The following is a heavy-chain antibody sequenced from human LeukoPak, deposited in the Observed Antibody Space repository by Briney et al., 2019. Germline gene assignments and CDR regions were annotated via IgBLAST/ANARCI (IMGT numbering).Heavy chain of an antibody. CDR1: GFTFSRYS. J-gene: IGHJ6*03. D-gene: IGHD3-22*01. V-gene: IGHV3-21*01. Sequence: GGSLRLSCAASGFTFSRYSMDWVRQAPGKGLEWVASISSTSTFIYSADSVKGRFTISRDTAKNSLFLQMNSLRAEDTAIYYCARDNFDSSDYPQTYYYYYMDVWGKGTTVTVSS. CDR2: ISSTSTFI. CDR3: ARDNFDSSDYPQTYYYYYMDV.